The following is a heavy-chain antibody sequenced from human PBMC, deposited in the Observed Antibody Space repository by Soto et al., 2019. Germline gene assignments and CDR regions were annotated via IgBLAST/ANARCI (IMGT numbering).Heavy chain of an antibody. Sequence: GGSLRLSCAASGFTFSSYGMHWVRQAPGKGLEWVAVISYDGSNKYYADSVKGRFTISRDNSKNTLYLQMNSLRAEDTAVYYCARGSSGDDFWSGYSSHYGMDVWGQGTTVTVSS. D-gene: IGHD3-3*01. CDR3: ARGSSGDDFWSGYSSHYGMDV. CDR2: ISYDGSNK. V-gene: IGHV3-30*03. CDR1: GFTFSSYG. J-gene: IGHJ6*02.